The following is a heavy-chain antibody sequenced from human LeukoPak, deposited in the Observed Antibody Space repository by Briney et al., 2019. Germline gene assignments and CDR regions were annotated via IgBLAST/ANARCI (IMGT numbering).Heavy chain of an antibody. D-gene: IGHD3-16*01. J-gene: IGHJ4*02. CDR3: AREVSPVGGAFDY. Sequence: GGSLRLSCAASGFTFSSYGMHWVRQAPGKGLEWVAFIRYDGSNKYYADSVKGRFTISRDNSKNTLYLQMNSPRAEDTAVYYCAREVSPVGGAFDYWGQGPLVTVSS. V-gene: IGHV3-30*02. CDR2: IRYDGSNK. CDR1: GFTFSSYG.